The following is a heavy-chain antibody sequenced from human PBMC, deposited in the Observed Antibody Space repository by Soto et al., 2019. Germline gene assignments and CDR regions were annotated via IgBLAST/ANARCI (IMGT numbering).Heavy chain of an antibody. V-gene: IGHV3-33*01. J-gene: IGHJ4*01. CDR3: TRCTVHLDF. Sequence: QVQLMESGGGVVQPGRSLRLSCAASGLTFNTYGIHWVRQAPGKGLEWVAVIWYAGRNKYYADSVKGRFTMSRDNSKNTLYREMNGPTAEVPAVYYCTRCTVHLDFWGHGTLVTVSS. CDR2: IWYAGRNK. D-gene: IGHD2-8*02. CDR1: GLTFNTYG.